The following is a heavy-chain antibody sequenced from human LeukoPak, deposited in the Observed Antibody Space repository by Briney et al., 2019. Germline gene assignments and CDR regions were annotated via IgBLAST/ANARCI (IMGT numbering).Heavy chain of an antibody. Sequence: ASVKVSCKASGYTFTSYDISWVRQAPGQGLEWMGWISTYNDNTHYAQKLQGRVTMTTDTSTSTVYMELKSLRSDDTAVYYCARGYCSGGSSQRCYYYYGMDVWGQGTTVTVSS. J-gene: IGHJ6*02. CDR3: ARGYCSGGSSQRCYYYYGMDV. CDR2: ISTYNDNT. CDR1: GYTFTSYD. V-gene: IGHV1-18*01. D-gene: IGHD2-15*01.